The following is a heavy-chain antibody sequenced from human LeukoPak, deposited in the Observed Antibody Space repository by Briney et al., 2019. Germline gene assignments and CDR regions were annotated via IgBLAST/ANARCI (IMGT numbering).Heavy chain of an antibody. CDR3: AKATYYYDSSGYFFDY. D-gene: IGHD3-22*01. V-gene: IGHV3-9*01. Sequence: GRSLRLSCAASGFTFDDYAMHWVRQAPGKGLEWVSGISWNSGSIGYADSVNGRFTISRDNAKNSLYLQMNSLRAEDTALYYCAKATYYYDSSGYFFDYWGQGTLVTVSS. J-gene: IGHJ4*02. CDR1: GFTFDDYA. CDR2: ISWNSGSI.